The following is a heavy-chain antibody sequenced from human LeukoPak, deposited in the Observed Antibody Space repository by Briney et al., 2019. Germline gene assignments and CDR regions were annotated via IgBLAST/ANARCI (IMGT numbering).Heavy chain of an antibody. Sequence: GSSVKVSCKASGGTFSSYAISWVRQAPGQGLEWMGWISAYNGNTNYAQKLQGRVTMTTDTSTSTAYMELRSLRSDDTAVYYCARGVIEYYYYMDVWGKGTTVTVSS. V-gene: IGHV1-18*01. CDR3: ARGVIEYYYYMDV. J-gene: IGHJ6*03. CDR1: GGTFSSYA. CDR2: ISAYNGNT.